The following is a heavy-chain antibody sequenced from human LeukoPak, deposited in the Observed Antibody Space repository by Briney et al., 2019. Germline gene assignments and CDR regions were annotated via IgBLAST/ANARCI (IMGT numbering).Heavy chain of an antibody. CDR2: IKSKTDGGTT. CDR1: GFTFSNAW. J-gene: IGHJ4*02. V-gene: IGHV3-15*01. D-gene: IGHD6-6*01. Sequence: PGGSLRLSCAASGFTFSNAWMSWVRQAPGKGLEWVGRIKSKTDGGTTDYAAPVKGRFTISRDDSKNTLYLQMNSLKTEDTAVYYCTTDHSISIAARPVDDYWGQGTLVTVSS. CDR3: TTDHSISIAARPVDDY.